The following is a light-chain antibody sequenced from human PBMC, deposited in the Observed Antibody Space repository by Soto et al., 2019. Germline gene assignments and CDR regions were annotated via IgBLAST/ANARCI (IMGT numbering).Light chain of an antibody. CDR1: QSVSSTY. Sequence: EIVLTQSPGTLSLSPGERATLSCRASQSVSSTYLAWYQQKPGQAPGLLLYGASNRASGIPDRFAGSGSGTDFTLTISRLEPEDFAVYYCQQYDNAPQTFGQGTKVDIK. CDR2: GAS. CDR3: QQYDNAPQT. V-gene: IGKV3-20*01. J-gene: IGKJ1*01.